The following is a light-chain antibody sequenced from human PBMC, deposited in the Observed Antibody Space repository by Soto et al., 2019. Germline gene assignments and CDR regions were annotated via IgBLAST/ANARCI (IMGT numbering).Light chain of an antibody. CDR2: VAS. CDR3: QQGNSFPLT. V-gene: IGKV1-9*01. CDR1: QGINSD. J-gene: IGKJ4*01. Sequence: DMQLTQSPSFLSASVGDRVTITCRASQGINSDLAWYQQKPGKVPNLLIYVASTLQSGVPSRFSGGGSGTEFTLTISSLQPADFATYYCQQGNSFPLTFGGGTVLVIK.